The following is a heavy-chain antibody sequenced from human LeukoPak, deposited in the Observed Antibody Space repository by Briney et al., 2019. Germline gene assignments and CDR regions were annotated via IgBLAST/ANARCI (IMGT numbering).Heavy chain of an antibody. Sequence: SVKVSCKASGGTFSSYAISWVRQAPGQGLEWMGGIIPIFGTANYAQKFQGRVTITADESTSTAYMELSSLRSEDTAVYYCAVGRGSSGFYYYYMDVWGKGTTVTVSS. D-gene: IGHD6-6*01. CDR3: AVGRGSSGFYYYYMDV. CDR1: GGTFSSYA. J-gene: IGHJ6*03. CDR2: IIPIFGTA. V-gene: IGHV1-69*01.